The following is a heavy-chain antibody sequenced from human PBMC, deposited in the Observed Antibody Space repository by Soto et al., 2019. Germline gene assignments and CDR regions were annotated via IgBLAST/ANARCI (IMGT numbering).Heavy chain of an antibody. D-gene: IGHD5-18*01. CDR3: ARDVDTAMAHDD. V-gene: IGHV1-69*06. Sequence: SVKVSCKASGGTFSSYAISWVRQAPGQGLEWMGGIIPIFGTANYAQKFQGRVTITADKSTSTAYMELSSLRSEDTAVYYCARDVDTAMAHDDWGQGTLVPVSS. CDR2: IIPIFGTA. J-gene: IGHJ4*02. CDR1: GGTFSSYA.